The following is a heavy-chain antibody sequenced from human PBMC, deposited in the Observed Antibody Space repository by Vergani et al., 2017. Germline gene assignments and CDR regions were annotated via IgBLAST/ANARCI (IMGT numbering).Heavy chain of an antibody. J-gene: IGHJ4*02. D-gene: IGHD3-22*01. V-gene: IGHV3-9*01. Sequence: EVQLVESGGGLVQPGRSLRLSCAASGFTFDDYAMHWVRQAPGKGLEWVSGISWNSGSIGYADSVKGRFTISRDNSKNSLYLQMNSLRAEDTALYYCAKSKYYYDSNFDYWGQGTLVTVSS. CDR3: AKSKYYYDSNFDY. CDR2: ISWNSGSI. CDR1: GFTFDDYA.